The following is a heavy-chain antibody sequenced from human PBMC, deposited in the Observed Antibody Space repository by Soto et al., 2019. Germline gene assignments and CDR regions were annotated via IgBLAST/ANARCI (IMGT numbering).Heavy chain of an antibody. V-gene: IGHV4-31*03. CDR2: IYYSGST. CDR3: ARDNRLWEYYYYGMDV. D-gene: IGHD5-18*01. J-gene: IGHJ6*02. Sequence: PSETLSLTCTVSGGSISSGGYYWSWIRQHPGKGLEWIGYIYYSGSTYYNPSLKSRVAISVDTSKNQFSLKLSSVTAADTAVYYCARDNRLWEYYYYGMDVWGQGTTVTVSS. CDR1: GGSISSGGYY.